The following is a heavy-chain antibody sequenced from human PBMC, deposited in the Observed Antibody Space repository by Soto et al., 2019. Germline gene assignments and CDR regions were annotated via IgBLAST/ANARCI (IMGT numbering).Heavy chain of an antibody. CDR1: GFTFSTYW. V-gene: IGHV3-7*01. J-gene: IGHJ4*02. D-gene: IGHD1-26*01. Sequence: PGGSLRLSCAASGFTFSTYWMTWVRQAPGKGLEWVANIKQDGSEKYYVDSVKGRFTISRDNNKNSLFLQMSSLRAEDTALYYCARDKAVGATTGSSFHYWGQGTLVTVSS. CDR2: IKQDGSEK. CDR3: ARDKAVGATTGSSFHY.